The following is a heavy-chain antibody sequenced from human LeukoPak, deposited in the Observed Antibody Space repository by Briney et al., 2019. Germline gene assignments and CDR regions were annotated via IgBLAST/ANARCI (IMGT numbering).Heavy chain of an antibody. CDR1: GGAISSGGYS. J-gene: IGHJ4*02. D-gene: IGHD3-10*01. CDR3: ARGVGRGINDY. V-gene: IGHV4-30-2*01. CDR2: IYHSGST. Sequence: SETLSLTCAVSGGAISSGGYSWSWIRQPPGTGLEWIGYIYHSGSTYYNPSLKSRVTISVDRSKNQFSLKLSSVTAADTAVYYCARGVGRGINDYWGQGTLVTVSS.